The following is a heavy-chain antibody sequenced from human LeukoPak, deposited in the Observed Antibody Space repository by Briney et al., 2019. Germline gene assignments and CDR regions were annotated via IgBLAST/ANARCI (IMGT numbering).Heavy chain of an antibody. CDR3: ARSGSGSYYSPPYYFDY. Sequence: PSETLSLTCTVSGGSISSYYWSWIRQPPGKGLEWIGYIYYSGSTNYNPSLKSRVTMSVDTSKNQFSLKLSSVTAADTAVYYCARSGSGSYYSPPYYFDYWGQGTLVTVSS. D-gene: IGHD3-10*01. CDR2: IYYSGST. V-gene: IGHV4-59*12. CDR1: GGSISSYY. J-gene: IGHJ4*02.